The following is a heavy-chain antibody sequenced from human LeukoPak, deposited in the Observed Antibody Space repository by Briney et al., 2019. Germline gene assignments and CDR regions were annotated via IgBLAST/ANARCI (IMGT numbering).Heavy chain of an antibody. V-gene: IGHV1-18*04. CDR1: GYTFTSYY. J-gene: IGHJ6*03. D-gene: IGHD6-19*01. CDR2: TSTANDNT. Sequence: GASVKVSCKASGYTFTSYYMHWVRQAPGQGLEWMGWTSTANDNTNYAQNLQGRVTMTTDTSTSTAYMEMRSLRSDDTAIYYCARTHSNGWYSLGYYYMDVWGEGTTVTVSS. CDR3: ARTHSNGWYSLGYYYMDV.